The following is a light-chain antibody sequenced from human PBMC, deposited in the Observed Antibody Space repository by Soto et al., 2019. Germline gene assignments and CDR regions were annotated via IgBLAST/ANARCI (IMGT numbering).Light chain of an antibody. J-gene: IGKJ4*01. CDR1: QSVSSN. V-gene: IGKV3D-15*01. Sequence: EIVMTQSPGTLSVSPGERATLSCGASQSVSSNLAWYQQKPGQAPRLLIYGASTRATGIPARFSGSGSGTEFTLSITSLQSEDFAVYYCQQYHNWVTFGGGTKWISN. CDR3: QQYHNWVT. CDR2: GAS.